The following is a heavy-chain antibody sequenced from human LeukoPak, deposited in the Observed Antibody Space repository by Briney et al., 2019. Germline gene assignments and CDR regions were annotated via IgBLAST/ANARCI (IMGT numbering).Heavy chain of an antibody. Sequence: GGSLRLFCAASGFTFSSFAMSWVRQAPGKGLECVLDINPSGGSTYYAVSVKGRFTISRDNSKNTLYLQMNSLRAEDTAVYYCAKQLGYCSGGSCYFDYWGQGTLVTVSS. D-gene: IGHD2-15*01. V-gene: IGHV3-23*01. CDR2: INPSGGST. CDR3: AKQLGYCSGGSCYFDY. CDR1: GFTFSSFA. J-gene: IGHJ4*02.